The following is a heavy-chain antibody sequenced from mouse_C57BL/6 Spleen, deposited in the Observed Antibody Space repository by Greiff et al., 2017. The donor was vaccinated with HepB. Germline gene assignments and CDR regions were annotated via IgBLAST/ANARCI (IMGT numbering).Heavy chain of an antibody. J-gene: IGHJ4*01. D-gene: IGHD1-1*02. V-gene: IGHV5-12*01. CDR1: GFTFSDYY. CDR2: ISNGGGST. CDR3: ARRRPYGEIY. Sequence: EVHLVESGGGLVQPGGSLKLSCAASGFTFSDYYMYWVRQTPEKRLEWVAYISNGGGSTYYPDTVKGRFTISRDNAKNTLYLQMSRLKSEDTAMYYCARRRPYGEIYWGQGTSVTVSS.